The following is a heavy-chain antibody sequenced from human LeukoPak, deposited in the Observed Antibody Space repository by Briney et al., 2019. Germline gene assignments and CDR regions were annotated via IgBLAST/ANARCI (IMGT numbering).Heavy chain of an antibody. CDR2: MHYSGTT. J-gene: IGHJ4*02. D-gene: IGHD1-26*01. V-gene: IGHV4-59*02. Sequence: SETLSLTCTVSGGSVTTYFWSSIRQPPGKGLEWIAYMHYSGTTNYNPSLKSRATMSVDTSKNQFSLSLSSVTPADTAVYYCARDIRIIGATRHFDYWGQGTLVTVSS. CDR3: ARDIRIIGATRHFDY. CDR1: GGSVTTYF.